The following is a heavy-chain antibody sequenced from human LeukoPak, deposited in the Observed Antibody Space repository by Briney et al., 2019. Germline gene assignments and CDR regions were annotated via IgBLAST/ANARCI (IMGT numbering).Heavy chain of an antibody. V-gene: IGHV1-2*02. CDR1: GYTFTDYY. J-gene: IGHJ4*02. CDR2: INPKSGGT. CDR3: ARATGFDY. D-gene: IGHD1-1*01. Sequence: ASVKVSCKASGYTFTDYYMHWVRRAHGQGLEWMGWINPKSGGTNYAQKFQGRVSMTRDTSISTAYMELSRLTSDDTAVYHCARATGFDYWGQGTLVTVSS.